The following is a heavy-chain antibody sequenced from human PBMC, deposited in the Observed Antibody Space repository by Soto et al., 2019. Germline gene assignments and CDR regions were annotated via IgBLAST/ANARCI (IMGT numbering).Heavy chain of an antibody. D-gene: IGHD4-17*01. CDR2: IRSKANSYAT. J-gene: IGHJ4*02. Sequence: EVQLVESGGGLVQPGGSLKLSCAASGFTFSGSAMHWVRKASGKGLEWVGRIRSKANSYATAYAASVKGRFTISRDDSKNTAYLQMNSLKTEDTAVYYCTSSDLYGGNAAPYYWGQGTLVTVSS. CDR3: TSSDLYGGNAAPYY. CDR1: GFTFSGSA. V-gene: IGHV3-73*02.